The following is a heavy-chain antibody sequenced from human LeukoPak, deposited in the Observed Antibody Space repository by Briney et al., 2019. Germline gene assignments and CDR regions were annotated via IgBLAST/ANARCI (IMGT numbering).Heavy chain of an antibody. CDR1: GYTFTSYY. V-gene: IGHV1-46*01. J-gene: IGHJ3*02. CDR3: ARDAQFRYYDSSCPPDAFDI. CDR2: INPSGGST. D-gene: IGHD3-22*01. Sequence: ASVKVSCKASGYTFTSYYMHWVRQAPGQGLEWMGIINPSGGSTSYAQKFQGRVTMTRDTSTSTVYMELSSLRSEDTAVYYCARDAQFRYYDSSCPPDAFDIWGQGTMVTVSS.